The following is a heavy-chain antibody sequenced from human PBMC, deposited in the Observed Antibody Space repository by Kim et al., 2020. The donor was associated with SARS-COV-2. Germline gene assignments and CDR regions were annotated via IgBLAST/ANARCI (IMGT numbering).Heavy chain of an antibody. CDR2: INHSGST. J-gene: IGHJ4*02. CDR3: ARHRSITMVRERGAGIDY. D-gene: IGHD3-10*01. CDR1: GGSFSGYY. V-gene: IGHV4-34*01. Sequence: SETLSLTCAVYGGSFSGYYWSWIRQPPGKGLEWIGEINHSGSTNYNPSLKSRVTISVDTSKNQFSLKLSSVTAADTAVYYCARHRSITMVRERGAGIDYWGQGTLVTVSS.